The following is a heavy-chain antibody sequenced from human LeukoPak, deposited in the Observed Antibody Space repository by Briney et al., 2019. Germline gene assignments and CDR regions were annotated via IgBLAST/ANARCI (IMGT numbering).Heavy chain of an antibody. D-gene: IGHD2-15*01. V-gene: IGHV3-48*03. CDR3: ATTTPRLYCSGGSCYDY. CDR2: ISSRAGTI. Sequence: GGSLRLSCSASGFTFSSYEMNWVRQAPGKGLEWVSSISSRAGTIYYADSVKGRFTISRDNAKNSLYLQMNSLRAEDTAVYYCATTTPRLYCSGGSCYDYWGQGTLVTVSS. J-gene: IGHJ4*02. CDR1: GFTFSSYE.